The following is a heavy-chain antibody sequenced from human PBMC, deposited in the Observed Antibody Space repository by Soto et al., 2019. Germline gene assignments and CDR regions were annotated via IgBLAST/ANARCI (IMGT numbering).Heavy chain of an antibody. CDR1: GFTFSSYA. D-gene: IGHD3-10*01. Sequence: EVQLLESGGGLVQPGGSLRLSCAASGFTFSSYAMSWVRQAPGKGLEWVSAISGSGGSTYYADSVKGRFTISRDNSKNPLYLQMNSQRAEDTAVYYCANLAPWFGEVLYIRSYFCCWGQGTLVTVS. V-gene: IGHV3-23*01. CDR3: ANLAPWFGEVLYIRSYFCC. J-gene: IGHJ4*01. CDR2: ISGSGGST.